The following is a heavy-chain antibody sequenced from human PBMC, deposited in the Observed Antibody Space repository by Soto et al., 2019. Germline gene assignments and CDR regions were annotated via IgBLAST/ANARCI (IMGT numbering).Heavy chain of an antibody. Sequence: GSLRLSCAASGFTFRSYAMNWVRQAPGGGLEWVSNIIGSGDNTYYADSVKGRFTISRDNSQNMLFLQMDSLRVEDTATYYCVKDRAFRTVAGADQWGQGTLVTVSS. CDR2: IIGSGDNT. V-gene: IGHV3-23*01. CDR1: GFTFRSYA. J-gene: IGHJ4*02. CDR3: VKDRAFRTVAGADQ. D-gene: IGHD6-19*01.